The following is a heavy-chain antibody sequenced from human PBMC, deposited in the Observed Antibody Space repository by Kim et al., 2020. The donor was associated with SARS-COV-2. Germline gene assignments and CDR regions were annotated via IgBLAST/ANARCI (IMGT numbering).Heavy chain of an antibody. CDR3: ARSREIAAAGIDD. V-gene: IGHV4-39*07. CDR1: GGSISSSSYY. J-gene: IGHJ4*02. CDR2: IYYSGST. Sequence: SETLSLTCTVSGGSISSSSYYWGWIRQPPGKGLEWIGSIYYSGSTYYNPSLKSRVTISVDTSKNQFSLKLSSVTAADTAVYYCARSREIAAAGIDDWGQGTLVTVSS. D-gene: IGHD6-13*01.